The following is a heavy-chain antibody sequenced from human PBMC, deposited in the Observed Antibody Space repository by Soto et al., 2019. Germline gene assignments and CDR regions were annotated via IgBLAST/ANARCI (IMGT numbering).Heavy chain of an antibody. D-gene: IGHD3-3*01. V-gene: IGHV1-24*01. Sequence: ASVKVSCKASGYTFTDHFIHWVRQAPGQGLEWMGWFNPEDGETIYAQKFQGRVTMTEDTSTDTAYMELSSLRSEDTAVYYCATGRFLEWLPIIPPFDYWGQGTLVTVS. CDR2: FNPEDGET. CDR3: ATGRFLEWLPIIPPFDY. J-gene: IGHJ4*02. CDR1: GYTFTDHF.